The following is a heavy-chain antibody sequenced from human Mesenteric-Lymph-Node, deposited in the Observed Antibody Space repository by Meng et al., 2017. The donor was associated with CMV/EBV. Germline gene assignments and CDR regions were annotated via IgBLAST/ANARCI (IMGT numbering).Heavy chain of an antibody. D-gene: IGHD3-3*01. J-gene: IGHJ4*02. CDR3: ARGALVLRFLEWLSPPFDY. CDR1: GFTFSSYS. V-gene: IGHV3-21*01. Sequence: GGSLRLSCAASGFTFSSYSMNWVRQAPGKGLEWVSSISSRSSYIYYADSVKVRFTISRDYAKNSVYLQMNSLRAEDMAVYYCARGALVLRFLEWLSPPFDYWGQGTLVTVSS. CDR2: ISSRSSYI.